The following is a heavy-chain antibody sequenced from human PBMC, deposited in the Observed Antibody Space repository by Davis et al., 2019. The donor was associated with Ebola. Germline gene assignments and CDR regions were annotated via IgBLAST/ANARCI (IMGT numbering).Heavy chain of an antibody. CDR1: GGTFSSYA. CDR2: IIPIFGTA. D-gene: IGHD6-19*01. J-gene: IGHJ6*02. CDR3: ARIAVAGYYYYGMDV. Sequence: AASVKVSCKASGGTFSSYAISWVRQAPGQGLEWMGGIIPIFGTANYAQKFQGRVTITADKSTGTAYMELSSLRSEDTAVYYCARIAVAGYYYYGMDVWGQGTTVTVSS. V-gene: IGHV1-69*06.